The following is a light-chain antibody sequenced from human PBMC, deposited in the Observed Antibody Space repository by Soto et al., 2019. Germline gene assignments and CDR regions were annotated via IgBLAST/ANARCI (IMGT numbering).Light chain of an antibody. CDR2: DTS. J-gene: IGKJ1*01. CDR3: QQYDDFWT. CDR1: QRVTTW. Sequence: DIQSTQSPSTLSASVGSRVTITRRASQRVTTWLAWYQQKPGKAPELLIHDTSILQSGVPSRFSGSGSGTEFTLTISSLQPDDFATYYCQQYDDFWTFGQGTKVDIK. V-gene: IGKV1-5*01.